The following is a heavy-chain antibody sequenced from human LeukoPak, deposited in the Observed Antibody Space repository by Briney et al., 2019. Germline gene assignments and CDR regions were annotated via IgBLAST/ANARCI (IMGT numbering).Heavy chain of an antibody. Sequence: GGSLRLSCAASGFTFSSYSMNWVHQAPGKGLEWVSYISSSSSTIYYADSVKGRFTISRDNAKNSLYLQMNSLRAEDTAVYYCARGDYDYVWGSFDYWGQGTLVTVSS. CDR1: GFTFSSYS. CDR2: ISSSSSTI. J-gene: IGHJ4*02. CDR3: ARGDYDYVWGSFDY. D-gene: IGHD3-16*01. V-gene: IGHV3-48*01.